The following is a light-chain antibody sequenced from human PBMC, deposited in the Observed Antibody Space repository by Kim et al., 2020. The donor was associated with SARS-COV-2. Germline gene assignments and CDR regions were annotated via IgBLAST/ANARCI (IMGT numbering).Light chain of an antibody. CDR1: QSVSSN. V-gene: IGKV3-15*01. CDR2: GAS. J-gene: IGKJ5*01. Sequence: EIVMTQSPATLSVSPGERATLSCRASQSVSSNLAWYQQKLGQAPRLLIYGASTRATGIPARFSGSGSGTEFTLTNSSLQSEDFAVYYCQQYKNWPSITFGQGTRLEIK. CDR3: QQYKNWPSIT.